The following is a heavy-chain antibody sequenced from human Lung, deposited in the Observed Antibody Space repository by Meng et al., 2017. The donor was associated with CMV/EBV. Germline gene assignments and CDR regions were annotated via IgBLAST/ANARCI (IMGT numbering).Heavy chain of an antibody. D-gene: IGHD3-10*01. V-gene: IGHV4-34*01. CDR2: SNHSGST. CDR1: YY. J-gene: IGHJ5*02. CDR3: ARGPSYYYGSGSYYNAMYNWFDP. Sequence: YYGSWSRQRPRKGLEWSGESNHSGSTNYNPSLKSRVTISVDTSKNQFSLKLSSVTAADTAVYYCARGPSYYYGSGSYYNAMYNWFDPWGQGTLVTVSS.